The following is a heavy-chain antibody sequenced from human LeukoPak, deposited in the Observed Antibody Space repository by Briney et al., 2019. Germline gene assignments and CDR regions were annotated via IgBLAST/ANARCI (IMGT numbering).Heavy chain of an antibody. J-gene: IGHJ4*02. CDR1: GYTFTGYY. CDR3: ARDSFQLRYSGYDFVDY. Sequence: ASVKVSCKASGYTFTGYYMHWVRQAPGQGLEWMGWINPNSGGTNYAQKFQGRVTMTRDTSISTAYIELSRLRSDDTAVYYSARDSFQLRYSGYDFVDYWGQGTLVTVSS. V-gene: IGHV1-2*02. D-gene: IGHD5-12*01. CDR2: INPNSGGT.